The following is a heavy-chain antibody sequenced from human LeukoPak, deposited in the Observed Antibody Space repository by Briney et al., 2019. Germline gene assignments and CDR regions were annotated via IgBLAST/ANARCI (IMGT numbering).Heavy chain of an antibody. J-gene: IGHJ4*01. Sequence: GTSLRLSCAASGFTFSISAMHWVRQAPGKGLEWVAVISFDGRNKYYADSVKGRFTVSRDNSKSTLFLQMSTLRAEDTAVYYCATLTGTTGSDYYWGQGTLVTASS. CDR1: GFTFSISA. CDR3: ATLTGTTGSDYY. D-gene: IGHD1-20*01. V-gene: IGHV3-30*04. CDR2: ISFDGRNK.